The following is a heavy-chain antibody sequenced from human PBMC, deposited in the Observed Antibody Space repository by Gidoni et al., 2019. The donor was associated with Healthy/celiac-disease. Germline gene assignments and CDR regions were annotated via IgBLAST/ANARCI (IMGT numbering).Heavy chain of an antibody. V-gene: IGHV3-33*01. CDR2: IWYDGSNE. D-gene: IGHD3-10*01. CDR1: GFTVRSYG. Sequence: QVQLVESGGGVVQPGRSLRLSCAESGFTVRSYGMHGVRQAPGKGREWVAVIWYDGSNEYYTASVKGRFTISRDNSKNTLYLQMSGLRAEDTAVYYCARDFQMLRDPGYYFDYWGQGTLVTVSS. J-gene: IGHJ4*02. CDR3: ARDFQMLRDPGYYFDY.